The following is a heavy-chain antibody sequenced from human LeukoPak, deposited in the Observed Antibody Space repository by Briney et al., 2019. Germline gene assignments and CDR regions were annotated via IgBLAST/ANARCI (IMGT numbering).Heavy chain of an antibody. Sequence: SVKVSCKASGVTFSSYSITWVRQAPGQGLEWMGRIIPLLGVANYAQKFQGRVTITADKSTSTAYMELSSLRSEDTAVYYCARGRRGPGIGDYYYGMDVWGQGTTVTVSS. V-gene: IGHV1-69*04. CDR3: ARGRRGPGIGDYYYGMDV. CDR1: GVTFSSYS. D-gene: IGHD1-1*01. CDR2: IIPLLGVA. J-gene: IGHJ6*02.